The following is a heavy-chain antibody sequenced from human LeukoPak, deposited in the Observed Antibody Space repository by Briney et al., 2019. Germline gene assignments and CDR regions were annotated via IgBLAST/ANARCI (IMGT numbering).Heavy chain of an antibody. CDR3: ARHDTYYYDSSGCFDY. J-gene: IGHJ4*02. CDR1: GGSISSSSYY. V-gene: IGHV4-39*01. CDR2: IYYSGST. D-gene: IGHD3-22*01. Sequence: PSETLSLTCTVSGGSISSSSYYWGWIRQPPGKGLEWIGSIYYSGSTYYNPSLKSRVTISVDTSKNQFSLKLSSVTAADTAVYYCARHDTYYYDSSGCFDYWGQGTLVTVSS.